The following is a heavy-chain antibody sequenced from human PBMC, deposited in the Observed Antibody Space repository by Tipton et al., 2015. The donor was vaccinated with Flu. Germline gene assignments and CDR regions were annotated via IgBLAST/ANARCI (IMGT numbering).Heavy chain of an antibody. J-gene: IGHJ4*02. CDR1: EFPFSTFG. CDR3: AKESARYGYFDH. Sequence: SLRLPCAASEFPFSTFGINWVRQAPGKGLEWEAIISYDGSNKYYAESVKGRFTISRDNSNNTLYLQMDSLREEDTAVYYCAKESARYGYFDHWGRGTPVTVSS. D-gene: IGHD3-9*01. CDR2: ISYDGSNK. V-gene: IGHV3-30*18.